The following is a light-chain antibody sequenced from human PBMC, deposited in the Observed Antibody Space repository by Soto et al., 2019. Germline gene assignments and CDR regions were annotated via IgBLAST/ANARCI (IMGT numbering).Light chain of an antibody. J-gene: IGLJ2*01. CDR3: GTWDNSLSAV. V-gene: IGLV1-51*01. CDR1: SSNIGSNY. Sequence: QSVLTQPPSVSAAPGQKVTISCSGSSSNIGSNYVSWYQQLPGTAPKLLIYDNVKRPSGIPDRCSGSQSGTSATLGITGLQTGDEADYYCGTWDNSLSAVFGGGTKLTVL. CDR2: DNV.